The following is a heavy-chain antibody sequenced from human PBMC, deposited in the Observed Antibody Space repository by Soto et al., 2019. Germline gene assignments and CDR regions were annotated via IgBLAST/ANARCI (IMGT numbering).Heavy chain of an antibody. Sequence: GGSLRLSCAASGFTFSSYGMHWVRQAPGKGLEWVAVISYDGSNKYYADSVKGRFTISRDNSKNTLYLQMNSLRAEDTAVYYCARYRAQRVTAAFDIWGQGTMVTVSS. D-gene: IGHD2-21*02. J-gene: IGHJ3*02. CDR2: ISYDGSNK. CDR1: GFTFSSYG. CDR3: ARYRAQRVTAAFDI. V-gene: IGHV3-30*03.